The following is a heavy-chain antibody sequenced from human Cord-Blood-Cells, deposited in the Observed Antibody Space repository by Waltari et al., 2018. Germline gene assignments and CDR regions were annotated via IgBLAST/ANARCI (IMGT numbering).Heavy chain of an antibody. CDR1: GGTFSSYD. CDR3: ARDGNLLDAFDI. D-gene: IGHD1-1*01. Sequence: QVQLVQSGAEVKKPGSSVTVSCKASGGTFSSYDISWVRQAPGQGLEWVGGSSPILGTADYAQKCQGRVKVTADDSTSTAYMELSSLRSEDTAVYYCARDGNLLDAFDIWGQGTMVTVSS. V-gene: IGHV1-69*01. CDR2: SSPILGTA. J-gene: IGHJ3*02.